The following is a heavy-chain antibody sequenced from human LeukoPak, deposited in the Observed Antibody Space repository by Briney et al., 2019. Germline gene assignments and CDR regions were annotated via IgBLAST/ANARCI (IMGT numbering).Heavy chain of an antibody. CDR1: GGSINSYY. J-gene: IGHJ4*02. V-gene: IGHV4-4*07. D-gene: IGHD4-23*01. Sequence: SETLSLTCTVSGGSINSYYWSWIRQPAGKGLEWIGRVYSSGSTNYNPSLKSRVSMSVDTSKNQFSLKLTSVTAADTAVYYCARGGKATVVTMWGQGILVTVSS. CDR3: ARGGKATVVTM. CDR2: VYSSGST.